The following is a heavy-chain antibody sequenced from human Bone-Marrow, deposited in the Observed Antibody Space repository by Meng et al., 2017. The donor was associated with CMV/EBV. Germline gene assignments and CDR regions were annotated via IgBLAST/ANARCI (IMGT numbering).Heavy chain of an antibody. Sequence: QVQLQESGPGLVKPSQTPSLTCTVSGGSISSDDYYWSWIRQHPGEGLEWIGYIFYSGNTYYNPSLKSRVTISVDTSKNQFSLKLSSVSDEDTAVYFCARISVGTSYFAWGGQAALVTVSS. D-gene: IGHD3-9*01. CDR3: ARISVGTSYFAW. J-gene: IGHJ4*02. CDR2: IFYSGNT. CDR1: GGSISSDDYY. V-gene: IGHV4-31*03.